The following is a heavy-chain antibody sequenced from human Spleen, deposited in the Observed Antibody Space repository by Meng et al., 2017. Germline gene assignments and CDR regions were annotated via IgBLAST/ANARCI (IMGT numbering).Heavy chain of an antibody. CDR2: FVSNADT. J-gene: IGHJ4*02. D-gene: IGHD3-10*01. CDR1: DYTSASYG. CDR3: ARGTPGRSYSDY. V-gene: IGHV1-18*01. Sequence: QAQLLQSGAEVKKPGASVWVSCKASDYTSASYGISWFRQAPGQGLEWMGWFVSNADTYPAQKFQERVTMTRDTHTSTDFMELRSLRFDDTAVYYCARGTPGRSYSDYWGQGTLVTVSS.